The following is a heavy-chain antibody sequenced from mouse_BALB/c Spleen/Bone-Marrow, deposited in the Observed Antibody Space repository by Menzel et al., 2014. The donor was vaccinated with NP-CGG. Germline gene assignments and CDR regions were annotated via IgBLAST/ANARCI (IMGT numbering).Heavy chain of an antibody. CDR2: IDPANGDT. V-gene: IGHV14-3*02. J-gene: IGHJ4*01. CDR1: GFNIKDTY. CDR3: ARWEYYAMDY. Sequence: VQLQQSGAELVKPGASVKLSCTASGFNIKDTYMHWVKQRPEQGLEWIGRIDPANGDTKYDPKFQGKATITADTSSNTAYLQLSSLTSEDTAVYYCARWEYYAMDYWGQGTSVTVSS. D-gene: IGHD4-1*01.